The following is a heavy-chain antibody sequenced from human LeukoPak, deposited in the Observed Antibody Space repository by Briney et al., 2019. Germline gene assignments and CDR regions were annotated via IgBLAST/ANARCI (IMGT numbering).Heavy chain of an antibody. D-gene: IGHD3-10*01. V-gene: IGHV4-59*11. Sequence: SESLSLTCTVSGGSISNHYWSWIRQPPGKGLEWIGYIYYSGSTNYNPSLKSRITISLDTSKNQFSLKLSSVTAADTAVYYCAREESMVRGTSWFDPWGQGTVVTVSS. CDR2: IYYSGST. J-gene: IGHJ5*02. CDR3: AREESMVRGTSWFDP. CDR1: GGSISNHY.